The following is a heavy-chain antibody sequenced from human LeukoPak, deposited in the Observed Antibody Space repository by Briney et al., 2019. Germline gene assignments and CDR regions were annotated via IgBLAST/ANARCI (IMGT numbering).Heavy chain of an antibody. D-gene: IGHD6-19*01. Sequence: PSETLSLTCAVYGGSFSGCYWSWIRQPPGKGLEWIGEINHSGSTNYNPSLKSRVTISVDTSKNQFSLKLSSVTAADTAVYYCARAPSGSGWYVYYYGMDVWGQGTTVTVSS. CDR2: INHSGST. V-gene: IGHV4-34*01. CDR3: ARAPSGSGWYVYYYGMDV. J-gene: IGHJ6*02. CDR1: GGSFSGCY.